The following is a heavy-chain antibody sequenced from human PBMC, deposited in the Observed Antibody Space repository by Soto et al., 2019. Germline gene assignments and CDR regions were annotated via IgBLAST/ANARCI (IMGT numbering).Heavy chain of an antibody. CDR3: ARDVESGSSQYYYYYYGMDV. Sequence: PGGSLRLSCAASGFTFSSYAMHWVRQAPGKGLEWVAVISYDGSNKYYADSVKGRFTISRDNSKNTLYLQMNSLRAEDMAVYYCARDVESGSSQYYYYYYGMDVWGQGTTVTVSS. CDR1: GFTFSSYA. J-gene: IGHJ6*02. V-gene: IGHV3-30-3*01. CDR2: ISYDGSNK. D-gene: IGHD1-26*01.